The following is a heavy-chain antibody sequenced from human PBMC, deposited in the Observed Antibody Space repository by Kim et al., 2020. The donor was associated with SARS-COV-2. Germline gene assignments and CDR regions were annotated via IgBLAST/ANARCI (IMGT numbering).Heavy chain of an antibody. V-gene: IGHV3-30*18. CDR2: ISYDGSNK. Sequence: GGSLRLSCAASGFTFSSYGMHWVRQAPGKGLEWVAVISYDGSNKYYADSVKGRFTISRDNSKNTLYLQMNSLRAEDTAVYYCAKDQEGEYYYYYGMDVWGQGTTVTVSS. J-gene: IGHJ6*02. CDR1: GFTFSSYG. CDR3: AKDQEGEYYYYYGMDV.